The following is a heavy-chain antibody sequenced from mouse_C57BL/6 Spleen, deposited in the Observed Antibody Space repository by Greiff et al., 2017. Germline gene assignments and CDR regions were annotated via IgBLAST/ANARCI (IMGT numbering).Heavy chain of an antibody. CDR1: GYTFTDYY. CDR3: ARARRGGDAMDY. V-gene: IGHV1-26*01. CDR2: INPNNGGT. J-gene: IGHJ4*01. Sequence: VQLQQSGPELVKPGASVKISCKASGYTFTDYYMNWVKQSHGKSLEWIGDINPNNGGTSYNQKFKGKATLTVDKSSSTAYMELRSLTSEDSAVYYCARARRGGDAMDYWGQGTSVTVSS.